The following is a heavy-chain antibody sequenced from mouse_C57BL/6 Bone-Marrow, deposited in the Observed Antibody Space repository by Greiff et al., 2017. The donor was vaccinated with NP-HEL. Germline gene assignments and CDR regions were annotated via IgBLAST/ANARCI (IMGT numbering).Heavy chain of an antibody. J-gene: IGHJ2*01. CDR3: LLLRLFDY. D-gene: IGHD1-1*01. CDR1: GFNIKDDY. Sequence: VQLKESGAELVRPGASVKLSCTASGFNIKDDYMHWVKQRPEQGLEWIGWIDPENGDTEYASKFQGKATITADPSSNTAYLQLSSLTSEDTAVYYCLLLRLFDYWGQGTTLTVSS. V-gene: IGHV14-4*01. CDR2: IDPENGDT.